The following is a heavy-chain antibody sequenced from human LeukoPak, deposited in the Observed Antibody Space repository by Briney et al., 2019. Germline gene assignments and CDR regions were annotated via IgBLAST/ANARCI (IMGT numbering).Heavy chain of an antibody. V-gene: IGHV4-4*02. CDR2: IYHSGST. J-gene: IGHJ4*02. CDR3: ARDPVNSSGYYYGLGY. Sequence: SETLSLTCAVSGGSISSSNWWSWVRQPPGKGLEWIGEIYHSGSTNYNPSLKSRVTISVDKFKNQFSLKLSSVTAADTAVYYCARDPVNSSGYYYGLGYWGQGTLVTVSS. CDR1: GGSISSSNW. D-gene: IGHD3-22*01.